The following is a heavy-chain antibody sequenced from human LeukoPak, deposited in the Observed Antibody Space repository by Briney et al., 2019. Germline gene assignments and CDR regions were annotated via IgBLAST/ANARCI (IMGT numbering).Heavy chain of an antibody. CDR2: IYSGGST. CDR1: GFTVSSNS. CDR3: ARDRIAAPQY. Sequence: PGGSLRLSCAASGFTVSSNSMSWVRQAPGKGLEWVSLIYSGGSTYYADSVKGRFTISRDKSKNTLYLQMDSLRAEDTAVYYCARDRIAAPQYWGQGTLVTVSS. D-gene: IGHD2-21*01. V-gene: IGHV3-53*01. J-gene: IGHJ4*02.